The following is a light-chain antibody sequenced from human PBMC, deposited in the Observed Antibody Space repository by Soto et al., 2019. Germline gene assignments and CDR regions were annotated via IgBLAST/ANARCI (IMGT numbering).Light chain of an antibody. CDR2: AAS. Sequence: DIEMTQSPSSLSASVGDSVTITCRASQSISNFLTWYRKSPGRAPELLIYAASTLQSGVPSRLSGSGYGTDFTLTTRSLQPKDFATYWLHQTFTPPFTFGGGTKVEI. V-gene: IGKV1-39*01. CDR1: QSISNF. J-gene: IGKJ4*01. CDR3: HQTFTPPFT.